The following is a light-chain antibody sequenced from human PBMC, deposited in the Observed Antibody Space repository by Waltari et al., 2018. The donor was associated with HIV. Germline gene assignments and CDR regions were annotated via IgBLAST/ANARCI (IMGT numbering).Light chain of an antibody. Sequence: EIVLTQSPATLSLSPGERATLSCRASQSISSYLAWYQQKPGQAPRLLIYDASNRATGIPARCSGSGSATDFTLTISSLEPEDFAVYYCQHRSSWPRGTFGQGTKLEIK. CDR3: QHRSSWPRGT. V-gene: IGKV3-11*01. J-gene: IGKJ2*01. CDR2: DAS. CDR1: QSISSY.